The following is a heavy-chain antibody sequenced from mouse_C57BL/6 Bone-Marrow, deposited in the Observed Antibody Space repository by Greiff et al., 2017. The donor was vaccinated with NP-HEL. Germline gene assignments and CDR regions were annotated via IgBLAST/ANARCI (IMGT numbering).Heavy chain of an antibody. Sequence: QVQLQQSGAELVRPGTSVKMSCKASGYTFTNYWIGWAKQRPGHGLEWIGDIYPGGGYTNYNEKFKGKATLTADKSSSTAYMQFSSLTSEDSAIYYCARCRYYGSSWYWYFDVWGTGTTVTVSS. V-gene: IGHV1-63*01. CDR1: GYTFTNYW. D-gene: IGHD1-1*01. J-gene: IGHJ1*03. CDR3: ARCRYYGSSWYWYFDV. CDR2: IYPGGGYT.